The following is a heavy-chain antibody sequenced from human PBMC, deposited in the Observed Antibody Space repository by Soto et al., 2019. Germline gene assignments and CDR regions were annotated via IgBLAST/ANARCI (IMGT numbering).Heavy chain of an antibody. CDR1: GFTFSSNS. CDR2: ISSSSHNI. J-gene: IGHJ4*02. CDR3: ARLPYYSEN. Sequence: GGSLRLSCAASGFTFSSNSMNWVRQAPGKGLEWVSYISSSSHNIYYADSVKGRFTISRDNAKNSLYLQMNSLRVEDTAIYYCARLPYYSENWGQGTLVTVPS. V-gene: IGHV3-48*01. D-gene: IGHD3-22*01.